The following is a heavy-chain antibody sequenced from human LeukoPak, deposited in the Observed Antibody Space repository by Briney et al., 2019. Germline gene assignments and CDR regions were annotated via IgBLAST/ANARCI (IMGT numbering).Heavy chain of an antibody. CDR3: ARPLGQLATKNDAFDI. Sequence: RGSLRLSCAASGFTFSSYGMHWVRQAPGKGLEWVAVIWYDGSNKYYADSVKGRFTISRDNSKNTLYLQMNSLRAEDTAVYYCARPLGQLATKNDAFDIWGQGTMVTVSS. CDR1: GFTFSSYG. D-gene: IGHD6-13*01. V-gene: IGHV3-33*08. CDR2: IWYDGSNK. J-gene: IGHJ3*02.